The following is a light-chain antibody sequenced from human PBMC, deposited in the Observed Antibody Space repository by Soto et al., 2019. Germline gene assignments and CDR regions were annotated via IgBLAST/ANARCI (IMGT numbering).Light chain of an antibody. Sequence: ASRMTQSPSSPSASTGASLTITCRASQGISSYLAWYQQKTGKAPKLMIYAASTLQSGVPSRFSGSGYGTDFNLTISCLQSEDFATYYCQQYYSYPGTFGQGTKVDIK. J-gene: IGKJ1*01. CDR1: QGISSY. CDR2: AAS. V-gene: IGKV1-8*01. CDR3: QQYYSYPGT.